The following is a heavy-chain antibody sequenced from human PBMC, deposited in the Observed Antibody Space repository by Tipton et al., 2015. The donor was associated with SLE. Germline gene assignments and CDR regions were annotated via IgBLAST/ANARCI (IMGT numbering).Heavy chain of an antibody. CDR2: ISAYNGNP. D-gene: IGHD3-10*01. CDR1: GYTFPSYG. Sequence: QLVQSGAEVKMPGPSVKVSCKPPGYTFPSYGISWMRQAPGKGLEWMGGISAYNGNPNYAQKLQGRVTMTTDTSTSQAYMELRCLRSDDPAVYYCARDGSLLWFRELDAFDIWGQGTMVTVSS. J-gene: IGHJ3*02. CDR3: ARDGSLLWFRELDAFDI. V-gene: IGHV1-18*01.